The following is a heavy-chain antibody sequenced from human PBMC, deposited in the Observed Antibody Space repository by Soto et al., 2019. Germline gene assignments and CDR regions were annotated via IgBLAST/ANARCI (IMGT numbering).Heavy chain of an antibody. CDR1: GYTFTNFG. Sequence: ASVKVSCKASGYTFTNFGISWVRQAPGQRLEWMGWINAGNGNTKYSQKFQGRVTITRDTSASTAYMELNSLRSEDTAVYYCARGGDYGDNYWGQGTLVTVSS. J-gene: IGHJ4*02. CDR2: INAGNGNT. D-gene: IGHD4-17*01. CDR3: ARGGDYGDNY. V-gene: IGHV1-3*01.